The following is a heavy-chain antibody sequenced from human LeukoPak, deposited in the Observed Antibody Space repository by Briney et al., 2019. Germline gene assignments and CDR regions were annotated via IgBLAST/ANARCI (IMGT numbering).Heavy chain of an antibody. J-gene: IGHJ6*02. D-gene: IGHD4-17*01. CDR3: ARHDGSHDYGDYEYYGMDV. V-gene: IGHV4-59*08. Sequence: PSETLSLTCTVSGGSISSYYWSWIRQPPGKGLEWIGYIYYSGSTNYNPSLKSRVTISVDTSKNQFSLKLSSVTAADTAVYYCARHDGSHDYGDYEYYGMDVWGQGTTVTVSS. CDR1: GGSISSYY. CDR2: IYYSGST.